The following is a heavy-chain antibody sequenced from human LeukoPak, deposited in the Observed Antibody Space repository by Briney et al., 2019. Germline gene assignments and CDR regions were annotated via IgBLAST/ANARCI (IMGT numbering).Heavy chain of an antibody. CDR3: ARDQRYCSSSSCPWEPFDY. Sequence: GGSLRLSCTASGFTFSSYWMSWVRQAPGKGLEWVANIKQDGSEKYYVDSVKGRFTISRDNAKNSLYLQMNSLRAEDTAVYYCARDQRYCSSSSCPWEPFDYWGQGTLVTVSS. D-gene: IGHD2-2*01. V-gene: IGHV3-7*05. CDR1: GFTFSSYW. J-gene: IGHJ4*02. CDR2: IKQDGSEK.